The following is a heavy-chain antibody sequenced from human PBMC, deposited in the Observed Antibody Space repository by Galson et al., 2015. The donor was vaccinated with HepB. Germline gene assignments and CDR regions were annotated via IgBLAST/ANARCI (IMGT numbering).Heavy chain of an antibody. V-gene: IGHV3-15*01. CDR2: IKSKTDGGTT. Sequence: SLRLSCAASGFTFSNAWMSWVRQAPGKGLEWVGRIKSKTDGGTTDYAAPVKGRFTISRDDSKNTLYLQMNSLRAEDTAVYFCARGGYRGAFDIWGQGTMVTVSS. J-gene: IGHJ3*02. CDR3: ARGGYRGAFDI. CDR1: GFTFSNAW. D-gene: IGHD5-24*01.